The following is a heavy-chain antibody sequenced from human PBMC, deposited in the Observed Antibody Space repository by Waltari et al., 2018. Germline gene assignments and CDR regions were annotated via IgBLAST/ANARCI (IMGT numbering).Heavy chain of an antibody. CDR3: ARAGEFRSYYYAMDV. Sequence: EVQLVESGGGLVQSGGSLRLSCATSGFTFSFYDMHWVRQAPGKGLEWLSYISVGSATIYYADSVEGRFSISRDDARNSLFLEINSLRAEDSAVYYCARAGEFRSYYYAMDVWGQGTAVSVSS. CDR2: ISVGSATI. J-gene: IGHJ6*02. CDR1: GFTFSFYD. V-gene: IGHV3-48*03. D-gene: IGHD3-10*01.